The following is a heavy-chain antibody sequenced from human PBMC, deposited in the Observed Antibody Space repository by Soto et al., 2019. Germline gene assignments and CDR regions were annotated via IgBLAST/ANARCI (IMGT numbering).Heavy chain of an antibody. CDR3: AKGLRRLLRTQYYYGLDV. CDR2: ISGSGGNT. J-gene: IGHJ6*02. CDR1: GFTFSPYA. Sequence: GGSLGLSCAASGFTFSPYAMTWVRQAPGKGLEWVSSISGSGGNTNYADSVKGRFTVSRDNSKRTLSLQMNSLTEEDTAIYYCAKGLRRLLRTQYYYGLDVWGRGTTVTVSS. D-gene: IGHD3-16*01. V-gene: IGHV3-23*01.